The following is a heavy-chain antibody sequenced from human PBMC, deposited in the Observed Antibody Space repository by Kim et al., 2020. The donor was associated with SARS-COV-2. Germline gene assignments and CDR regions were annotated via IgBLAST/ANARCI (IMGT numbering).Heavy chain of an antibody. Sequence: SETLSLTCTVSGGSISSGGYYWSWIRQHPGKGLEWIGYIYYSGSTYYNPSLKSRVTISVDTAKNQFSLKLSSVTAADTAVYYCSRGPRRLWFGELRGGGYPCGQGTLVTVSS. J-gene: IGHJ5*02. V-gene: IGHV4-31*03. CDR3: SRGPRRLWFGELRGGGYP. D-gene: IGHD3-10*01. CDR1: GGSISSGGYY. CDR2: IYYSGST.